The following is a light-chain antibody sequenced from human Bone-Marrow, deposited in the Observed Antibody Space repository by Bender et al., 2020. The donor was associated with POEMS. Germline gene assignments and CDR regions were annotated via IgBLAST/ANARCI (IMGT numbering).Light chain of an antibody. Sequence: QSALTQPPSASGSLGQSVTISCTGSSSDVGGYNFVSWYQQHPGKAPKLMIYDVSSRPSGVPDRFSGSKSGNTASLAISGLQAEDEADYYCCSYVGSFAWLFGGGTKVTVL. CDR1: SSDVGGYNF. CDR2: DVS. V-gene: IGLV2-8*01. J-gene: IGLJ3*02. CDR3: CSYVGSFAWL.